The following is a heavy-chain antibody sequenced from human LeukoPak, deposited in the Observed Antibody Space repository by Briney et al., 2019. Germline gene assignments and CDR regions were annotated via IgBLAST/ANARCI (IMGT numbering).Heavy chain of an antibody. CDR3: ARQDSSSWADDFDI. D-gene: IGHD6-13*01. CDR2: IYYSGST. J-gene: IGHJ3*02. CDR1: GGSISSYY. V-gene: IGHV4-59*07. Sequence: PSDTLSLTCTVSGGSISSYYGSWIRQPPGKGLEGIGYIYYSGSTNYNPSLKSRVTISVDTSKNQFSLKLSSVTAADTAVYYCARQDSSSWADDFDIWGQGTMVTVSS.